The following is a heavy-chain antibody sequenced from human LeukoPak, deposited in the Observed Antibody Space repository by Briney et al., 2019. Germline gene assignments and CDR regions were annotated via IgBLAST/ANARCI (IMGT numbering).Heavy chain of an antibody. J-gene: IGHJ4*02. CDR2: MNPNSGNT. Sequence: ASVKVSCKASGYTFTSYDINWVRQATGQGLEWMGWMNPNSGNTGYAQKFQGRVTMTRNTSISTAYMELSSLRSEDTAVYYCARVTPNWNDDLDYWGQGTLVTVSS. D-gene: IGHD1-1*01. CDR1: GYTFTSYD. V-gene: IGHV1-8*01. CDR3: ARVTPNWNDDLDY.